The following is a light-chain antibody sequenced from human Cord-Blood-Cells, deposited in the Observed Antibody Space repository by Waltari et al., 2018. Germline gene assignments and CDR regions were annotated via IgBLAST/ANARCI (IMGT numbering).Light chain of an antibody. CDR1: QSGSSN. J-gene: IGKJ1*01. V-gene: IGKV3-15*01. CDR3: QRYKSWPWT. CDR2: GAS. Sequence: EIVMTQSPATLSVSPGERATLSCRASQSGSSNLAWYQQKPGQAPRHLIFGASPRATGIPARFSGSGSGTEFTLTISSLQSEDFAVYYCQRYKSWPWTFGQGTKVEI.